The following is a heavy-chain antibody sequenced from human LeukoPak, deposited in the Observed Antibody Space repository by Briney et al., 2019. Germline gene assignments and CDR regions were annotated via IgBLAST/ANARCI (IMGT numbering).Heavy chain of an antibody. CDR1: GYSITSGYY. D-gene: IGHD6-19*01. Sequence: SETLSLTCIVSGYSITSGYYWGWIRRPPGKGLEWIGSIYHSGDIYYNPSLKSRVTISVDTSKNQFSLKLDSVTAADTAVYYCAKGTSSGWYYFDYWGQGTLVTVSS. CDR2: IYHSGDI. J-gene: IGHJ4*02. CDR3: AKGTSSGWYYFDY. V-gene: IGHV4-38-2*02.